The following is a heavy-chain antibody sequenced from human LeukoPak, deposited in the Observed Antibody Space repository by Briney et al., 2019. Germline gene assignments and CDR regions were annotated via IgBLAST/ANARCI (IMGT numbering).Heavy chain of an antibody. CDR2: INWNGGST. Sequence: PGGSLRLSCAPSGFIFEDYGMHWVRQAPGKGLEWVSGINWNGGSTGYADSVKGRFTISRDNVKNSLYLQMNSLRAEDTALYYCARWGSGYNLFDYWGQGILVTVSS. J-gene: IGHJ4*02. CDR3: ARWGSGYNLFDY. V-gene: IGHV3-20*04. D-gene: IGHD3-3*01. CDR1: GFIFEDYG.